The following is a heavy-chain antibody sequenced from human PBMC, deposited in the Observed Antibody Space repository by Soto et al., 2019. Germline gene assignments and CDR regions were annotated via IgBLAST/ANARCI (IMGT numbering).Heavy chain of an antibody. D-gene: IGHD6-13*01. V-gene: IGHV4-59*01. CDR2: IYYSGST. CDR1: GGSISSYY. CDR3: AGTRGGAADLFDY. J-gene: IGHJ4*02. Sequence: SETLSLTCTVSGGSISSYYWSWIRQPPGKGLEWIGYIYYSGSTNYNPSLKSRVTISVDTSKNQFSLKLSSVTAADTAVYYCAGTRGGAADLFDYWGQGTLVTVSS.